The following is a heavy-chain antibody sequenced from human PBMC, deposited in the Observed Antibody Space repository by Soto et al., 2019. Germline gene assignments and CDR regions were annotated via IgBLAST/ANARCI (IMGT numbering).Heavy chain of an antibody. D-gene: IGHD2-8*01. Sequence: ASVKVSCKASGCAFTSYGYAWVRQAPGQGLEWMGWISAYNGDTNYAQKFQDRVTLTTDTSTTTVHMELRNLGSDDTAVYYCARSGAYCTSITCLFDSFWGLGTLVTVSS. CDR1: GCAFTSYG. CDR3: ARSGAYCTSITCLFDSF. J-gene: IGHJ4*02. V-gene: IGHV1-18*01. CDR2: ISAYNGDT.